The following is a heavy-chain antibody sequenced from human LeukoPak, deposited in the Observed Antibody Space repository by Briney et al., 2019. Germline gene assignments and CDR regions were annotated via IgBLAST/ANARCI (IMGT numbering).Heavy chain of an antibody. D-gene: IGHD6-6*01. CDR2: IYTSGST. Sequence: SETLSLTCTVSGGSISSGSYYWSWIRQPAGKGLEWIGRIYTSGSTNYNPSLKSRVTISVDTSKNQFSLKLSSVTAADTAVYYCARGWHSSSLHYYYMDVWGKGTTVTVSS. CDR3: ARGWHSSSLHYYYMDV. CDR1: GGSISSGSYY. J-gene: IGHJ6*03. V-gene: IGHV4-61*02.